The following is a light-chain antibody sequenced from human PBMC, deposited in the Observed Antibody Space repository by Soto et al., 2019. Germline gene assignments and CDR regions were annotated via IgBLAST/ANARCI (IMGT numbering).Light chain of an antibody. CDR3: LQYHNLWA. J-gene: IGKJ1*01. CDR1: QDIYSN. CDR2: RAS. V-gene: IGKV3-15*01. Sequence: EIVMTQSPATLSVSPGESATLSCRASQDIYSNVAWYQHRPGQAPRLLIYRASTRADGIPARFSGSGSGTEFTLTSSSLQSEDFTVYSCLQYHNLWAFGQGTKVEIK.